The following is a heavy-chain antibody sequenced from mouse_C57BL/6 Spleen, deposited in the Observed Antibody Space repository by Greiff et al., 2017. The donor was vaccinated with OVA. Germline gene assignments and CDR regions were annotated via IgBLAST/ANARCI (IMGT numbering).Heavy chain of an antibody. CDR1: GFTFSSYA. Sequence: EVKLMESGGGLVKPGGSLKLSCAASGFTFSSYAMSWVRQTPEKRLEWVATISDGGSYTYYPDNVKGRFTISRDNAKNNLYLQMSHLKSEDTAMYYCARGGTTVVPYYFDYWGQGTTLTVAS. CDR2: ISDGGSYT. CDR3: ARGGTTVVPYYFDY. J-gene: IGHJ2*01. D-gene: IGHD1-1*01. V-gene: IGHV5-4*03.